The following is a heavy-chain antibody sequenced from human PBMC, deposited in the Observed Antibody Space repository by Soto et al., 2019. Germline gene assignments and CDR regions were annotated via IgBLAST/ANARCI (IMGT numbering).Heavy chain of an antibody. V-gene: IGHV3-30*18. CDR1: GFTFSSYG. J-gene: IGHJ4*02. CDR3: AKDHTIFGVVSVDY. CDR2: ISYDGSNK. Sequence: VQLVESGGGVVQPGRSLRLSCAASGFTFSSYGMHWVRQAPGKGLEWVAVISYDGSNKYYADSVKGRFTISRDNSKNTLYLQMNSLRAEDTAVYYCAKDHTIFGVVSVDYWGQGTLVTVSS. D-gene: IGHD3-3*01.